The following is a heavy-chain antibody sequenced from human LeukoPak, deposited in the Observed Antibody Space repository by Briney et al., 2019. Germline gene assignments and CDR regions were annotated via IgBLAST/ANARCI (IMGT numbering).Heavy chain of an antibody. J-gene: IGHJ4*02. Sequence: PGGSLRLSCVASGFTLSSYGMSWVRQAPGKGLEWVSGISGSDGSSNYADTVKGRFTISRDNSKNTLYLQMNSLRVEDTAVYYCAKRPYALGGAFDYWGQGTLVTVSS. CDR1: GFTLSSYG. D-gene: IGHD3-16*01. CDR2: ISGSDGSS. CDR3: AKRPYALGGAFDY. V-gene: IGHV3-23*01.